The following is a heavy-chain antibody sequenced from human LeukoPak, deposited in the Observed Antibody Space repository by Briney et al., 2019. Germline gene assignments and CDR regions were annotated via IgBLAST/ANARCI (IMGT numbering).Heavy chain of an antibody. Sequence: ASVKVSCKASGYTFTSYDTIWVRQATGQGLEWMGWMNPNSGNTDYAQKFQGRVTMTRDTSISTAYMELSRLRSDDTAVYYCARAGIAAAGTDYWGQGTLVTVSS. CDR3: ARAGIAAAGTDY. CDR1: GYTFTSYD. D-gene: IGHD6-13*01. V-gene: IGHV1-8*01. CDR2: MNPNSGNT. J-gene: IGHJ4*02.